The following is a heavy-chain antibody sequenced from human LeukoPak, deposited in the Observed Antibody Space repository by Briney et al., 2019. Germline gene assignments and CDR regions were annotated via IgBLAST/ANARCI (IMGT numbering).Heavy chain of an antibody. Sequence: PGGSVRLSCAASGFTFSSYSMNWVRQAPGKGLEWVSSISSRSSYIYYADSVKGRFTISRDNAKNSLYLQMNSLRAEDTAVYYCARDVRIAVAGTLWYYYYMDVWGKGTTVTVSS. CDR3: ARDVRIAVAGTLWYYYYMDV. D-gene: IGHD6-19*01. CDR2: ISSRSSYI. CDR1: GFTFSSYS. V-gene: IGHV3-21*01. J-gene: IGHJ6*03.